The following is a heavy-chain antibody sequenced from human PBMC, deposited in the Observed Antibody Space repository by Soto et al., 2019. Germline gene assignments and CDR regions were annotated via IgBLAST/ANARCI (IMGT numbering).Heavy chain of an antibody. CDR1: GYSFSGHF. D-gene: IGHD2-21*01. CDR3: ARGSQPLRKCHGGGCYYNFDY. J-gene: IGHJ4*02. CDR2: INPSTGGR. Sequence: QVQLVQSGAEVKKPGASVKVSCKVSGYSFSGHFMHWVRQAPGQGPEWMGWINPSTGGRNLAQKYQGRVTTTKDTSISTAYMEMSGLTSDNTAIYYCARGSQPLRKCHGGGCYYNFDYWGQGTLVTVSS. V-gene: IGHV1-2*02.